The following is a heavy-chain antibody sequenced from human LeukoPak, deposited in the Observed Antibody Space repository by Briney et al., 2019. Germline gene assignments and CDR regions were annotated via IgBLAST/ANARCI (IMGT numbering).Heavy chain of an antibody. Sequence: SETLSLTCAVYGGSFSGYYWSWIRQPPGKGLEWIGEINHSGSTNYNPSLKSRVTISVDTSKNQFSLKLSSVTAADTAVYYCARRACSSTSCYLDYWGQGTLVTVSS. CDR2: INHSGST. V-gene: IGHV4-34*01. CDR3: ARRACSSTSCYLDY. J-gene: IGHJ4*02. CDR1: GGSFSGYY. D-gene: IGHD2-2*01.